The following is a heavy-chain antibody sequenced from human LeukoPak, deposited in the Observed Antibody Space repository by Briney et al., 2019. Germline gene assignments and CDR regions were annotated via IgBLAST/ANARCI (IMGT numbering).Heavy chain of an antibody. J-gene: IGHJ4*02. Sequence: GGSLRLSCAASGFTFSSYWMHWVRQAPGKGLVWVSRINSDGSGTSYADSVKGRFTISRDNAKNTLYLQMNSLRAEDTAVYYCGRGYSYGFFDYWGQGTLVTVSS. D-gene: IGHD5-18*01. CDR2: INSDGSGT. V-gene: IGHV3-74*01. CDR3: GRGYSYGFFDY. CDR1: GFTFSSYW.